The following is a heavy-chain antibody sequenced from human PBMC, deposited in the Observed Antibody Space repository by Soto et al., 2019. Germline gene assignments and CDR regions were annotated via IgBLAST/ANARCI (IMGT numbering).Heavy chain of an antibody. CDR1: GFTVSSKY. CDR2: IQSGGPT. Sequence: PGGSLRLSCAASGFTVSSKYMSWVRQAPGKGLEWVSLIQSGGPTYYADSVKGRFTISRDTSENTLHLQMDSLIAADTAVYYCARERVVAATCDFDYWGQGTLVTSPQ. CDR3: ARERVVAATCDFDY. D-gene: IGHD2-15*01. V-gene: IGHV3-66*01. J-gene: IGHJ4*02.